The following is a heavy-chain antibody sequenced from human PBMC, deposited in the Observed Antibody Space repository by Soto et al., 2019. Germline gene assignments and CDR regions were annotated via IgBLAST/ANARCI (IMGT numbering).Heavy chain of an antibody. CDR2: IYYSGST. CDR1: GGSISSYY. CDR3: ARGGYCTNGVCYEFPEYNWFDP. V-gene: IGHV4-59*01. D-gene: IGHD2-8*01. Sequence: NPSETLSLTCTVSGGSISSYYWSWIRQPPGKGLEWIGYIYYSGSTNYNPSLKSRVTISVDTSKNQFSLKLSSVTAADTAVYYCARGGYCTNGVCYEFPEYNWFDPWGQGTLVTVSS. J-gene: IGHJ5*02.